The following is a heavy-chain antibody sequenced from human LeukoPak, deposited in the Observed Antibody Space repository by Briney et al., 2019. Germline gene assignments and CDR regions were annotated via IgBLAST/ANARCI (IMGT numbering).Heavy chain of an antibody. CDR3: GRDFYGMDV. CDR2: ISGNRDST. V-gene: IGHV3-64D*06. CDR1: GFTFSNYA. Sequence: GGSLRLSCSASGFTFSNYAMHWVRQAPGKGLDYVSAISGNRDSTYYVDSVKGRFTISRDNSKNTLYLQMSSLRAEDTAVFYCGRDFYGMDVWGQGTTVTVSS. J-gene: IGHJ6*01.